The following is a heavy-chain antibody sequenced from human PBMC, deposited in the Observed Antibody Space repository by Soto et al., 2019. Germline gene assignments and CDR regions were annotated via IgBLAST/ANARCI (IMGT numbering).Heavy chain of an antibody. D-gene: IGHD3-3*01. CDR1: GGSISSSSYY. Sequence: SETLSLTCTVSGGSISSSSYYWGWIRQPPGKGLEWIGSIYYSGSTYYNPSLKSRITISVDTSKNQFSLKLSSVTAADTAVYYCARHGRRFLDVAGLDPWGQGTLVTVSS. CDR3: ARHGRRFLDVAGLDP. J-gene: IGHJ5*02. CDR2: IYYSGST. V-gene: IGHV4-39*01.